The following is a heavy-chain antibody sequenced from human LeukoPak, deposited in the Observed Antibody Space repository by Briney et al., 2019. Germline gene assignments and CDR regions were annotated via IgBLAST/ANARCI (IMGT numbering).Heavy chain of an antibody. Sequence: PGGSLRLSCAASGFTFSSYEMNWVRQAPGKGLEWVSYISSSGSTIYYADSVKGRFTISRDNAKNSLYLQMNSLGAEDTAVYYCARLVVAANYGMDVWGKGTTVTVSS. J-gene: IGHJ6*04. CDR2: ISSSGSTI. V-gene: IGHV3-48*03. CDR3: ARLVVAANYGMDV. CDR1: GFTFSSYE. D-gene: IGHD2-15*01.